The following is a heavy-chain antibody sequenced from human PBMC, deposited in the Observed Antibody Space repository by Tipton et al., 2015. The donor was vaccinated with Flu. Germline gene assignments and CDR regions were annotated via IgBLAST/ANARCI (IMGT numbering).Heavy chain of an antibody. CDR1: GGSISSGSYY. CDR2: IYTSGST. V-gene: IGHV4-61*02. D-gene: IGHD4-17*01. CDR3: ARDRVGDYSGFDP. J-gene: IGHJ5*02. Sequence: LRLSCTVSGGSISSGSYYWSRIRQPAGKGLEWIGRIYTSGSTNYNPSLKSRVTISVDTSKNQFSLKLSSVTAADTAVYYCARDRVGDYSGFDPWGQGTLVTVSS.